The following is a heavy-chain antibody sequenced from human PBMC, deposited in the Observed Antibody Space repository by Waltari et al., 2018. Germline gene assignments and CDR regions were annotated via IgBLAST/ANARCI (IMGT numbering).Heavy chain of an antibody. J-gene: IGHJ4*02. CDR3: ARQLTIFGVVSNFDY. Sequence: QLQLQESGPGLVKPSETLSLTCTVSGGSISSSSYYWGWIRQPPGKGLACIGSIYYSGITYVNPARKSRDTISDDTSNNRVSLELSCVNAADTAVYYCARQLTIFGVVSNFDYWGQGTLVTVSA. CDR2: IYYSGIT. CDR1: GGSISSSSYY. D-gene: IGHD3-3*01. V-gene: IGHV4-39*01.